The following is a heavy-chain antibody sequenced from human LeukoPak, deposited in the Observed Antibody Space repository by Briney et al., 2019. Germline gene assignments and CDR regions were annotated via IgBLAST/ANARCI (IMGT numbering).Heavy chain of an antibody. J-gene: IGHJ4*02. V-gene: IGHV3-23*01. CDR3: ARGDSSWYKTLDY. CDR2: ISGSGGST. D-gene: IGHD6-13*01. Sequence: GGSLRLSCAASGFTFSSYAMSWVRQAPGKGLEWVSAISGSGGSTYYADSVKGRFTISRDNSKNTLYLQMNSLRAEDTAVYYCARGDSSWYKTLDYWGQGTLVTVSS. CDR1: GFTFSSYA.